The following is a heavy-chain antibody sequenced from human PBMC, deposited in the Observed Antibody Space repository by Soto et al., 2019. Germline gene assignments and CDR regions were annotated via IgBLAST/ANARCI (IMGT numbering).Heavy chain of an antibody. J-gene: IGHJ6*02. V-gene: IGHV1-2*02. CDR2: INPDSGGT. D-gene: IGHD3-10*01. CDR3: AGVSMVRGVNLYYYYGMDV. Sequence: ASVKVSCQASGYTFPGYYLHWVRPAPGQGREWMGWINPDSGGTNYAQKFQGRVTMTRDTSISTAYMELSRLRSDDAAVYDCAGVSMVRGVNLYYYYGMDVWGQGTTVTVSS. CDR1: GYTFPGYY.